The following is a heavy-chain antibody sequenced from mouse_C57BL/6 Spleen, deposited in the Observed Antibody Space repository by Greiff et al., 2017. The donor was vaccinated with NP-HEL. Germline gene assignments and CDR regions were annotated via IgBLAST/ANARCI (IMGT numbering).Heavy chain of an antibody. CDR2: IDPSDSET. Sequence: QVQLQQPGAELVRPGSSVKLSCKASGYTFTSYWMHWVKQRPIQGLEWIGNIDPSDSETHYNQKFKDKATLTVDKSSSTAYMQLSSLTSEDSAVYYCAREDYGLYYFDYWGKGTTLTVSS. V-gene: IGHV1-52*01. J-gene: IGHJ2*01. CDR3: AREDYGLYYFDY. D-gene: IGHD1-1*02. CDR1: GYTFTSYW.